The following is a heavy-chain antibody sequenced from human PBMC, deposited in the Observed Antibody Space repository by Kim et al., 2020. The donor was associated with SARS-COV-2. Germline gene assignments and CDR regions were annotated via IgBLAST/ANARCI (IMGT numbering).Heavy chain of an antibody. V-gene: IGHV1-69*04. J-gene: IGHJ4*02. D-gene: IGHD2-15*01. CDR3: ARDPDGGRTFDY. Sequence: NYAQNFQGSVTITADKSTSTAYMELSSLRSEDTAVYYCARDPDGGRTFDYWGQGTLVTVSS.